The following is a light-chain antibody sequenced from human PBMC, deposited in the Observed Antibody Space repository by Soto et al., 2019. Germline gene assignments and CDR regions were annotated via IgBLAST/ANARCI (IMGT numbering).Light chain of an antibody. J-gene: IGKJ2*01. V-gene: IGKV3-20*01. CDR2: GAS. CDR1: QSVSSSH. CDR3: QQYDSSPHT. Sequence: EIVLTQSPGTLSLSPGERATLSSRASQSVSSSHLAWYQQNPGQAPRLLIYGASSRPTRIPDRFSGSGSGTDFTLTISRLEPEDFAVYYCQQYDSSPHTFGQGTKLEIK.